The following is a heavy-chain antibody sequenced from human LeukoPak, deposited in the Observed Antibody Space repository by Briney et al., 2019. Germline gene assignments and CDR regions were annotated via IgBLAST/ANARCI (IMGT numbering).Heavy chain of an antibody. Sequence: SQTLSLTCTVSGGSISSGSYYWSWIRQPAGKGLEWIGRIYTSGSTNYNPSLKSRVTISVDTSKNRFSLKLSSVTAADTAVYYCARGTTPPGYYYYYMGVWGKGTTVTVSS. D-gene: IGHD1-14*01. CDR3: ARGTTPPGYYYYYMGV. CDR2: IYTSGST. V-gene: IGHV4-61*02. J-gene: IGHJ6*03. CDR1: GGSISSGSYY.